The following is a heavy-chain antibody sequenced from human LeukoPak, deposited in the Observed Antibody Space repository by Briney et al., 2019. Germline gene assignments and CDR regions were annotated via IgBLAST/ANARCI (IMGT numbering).Heavy chain of an antibody. J-gene: IGHJ4*02. D-gene: IGHD5-18*01. CDR2: IYSGGST. Sequence: GGSLRLSCAASGFTVSSNYMSWVRQAPGKGLEWVSVIYSGGSTYYADPVKGRFTISRDNSKNTLYLQMNSLRAEDTAVYNCARDGGYSYGAYYFDYWGQGTPVTVSS. V-gene: IGHV3-53*01. CDR1: GFTVSSNY. CDR3: ARDGGYSYGAYYFDY.